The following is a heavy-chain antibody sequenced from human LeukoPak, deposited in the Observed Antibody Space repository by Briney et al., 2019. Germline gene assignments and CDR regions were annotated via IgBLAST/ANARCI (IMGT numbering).Heavy chain of an antibody. D-gene: IGHD2-2*01. V-gene: IGHV1-2*02. CDR2: INPNSGGT. J-gene: IGHJ5*02. CDR3: ARVGYCSSTSCSYNWLDP. Sequence: ASVKVSCKASGYTFTGYYMHWVRQAPGQGLESMGWINPNSGGTNHAQKFQGRVTMTRDTSISTAYMELSRLRSDDTAVYYCARVGYCSSTSCSYNWLDPSGQGTLVTVSS. CDR1: GYTFTGYY.